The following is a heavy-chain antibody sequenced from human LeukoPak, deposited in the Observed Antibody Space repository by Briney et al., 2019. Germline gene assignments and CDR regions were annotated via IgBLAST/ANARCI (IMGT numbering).Heavy chain of an antibody. V-gene: IGHV4-59*01. Sequence: PSETLSLTCSVSGGSIGTYYWSWIRQPPGKGLEGIGYIYYSGSTDYNPSLKSRVTISIDTSKNQFSLKLNSVTAADTAMYYCARSALDTSGTYYNPQPFLYWGQGTLVTVSS. CDR3: ARSALDTSGTYYNPQPFLY. D-gene: IGHD3-10*01. J-gene: IGHJ4*02. CDR2: IYYSGST. CDR1: GGSIGTYY.